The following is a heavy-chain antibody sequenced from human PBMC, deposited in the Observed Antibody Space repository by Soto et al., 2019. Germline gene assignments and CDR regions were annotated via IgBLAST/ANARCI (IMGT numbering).Heavy chain of an antibody. CDR3: ARDDFYDSSSNYAFDF. D-gene: IGHD3-22*01. Sequence: GGSLRLSCAASGFTFNKYWMSWVRQAPGKGLEWVANIKQDGSEKYYGGTVKGRFTISRDNAKNSLYLQMNSLRAEDTAVYYCARDDFYDSSSNYAFDFWGQGTMVTVSS. CDR1: GFTFNKYW. CDR2: IKQDGSEK. J-gene: IGHJ3*01. V-gene: IGHV3-7*05.